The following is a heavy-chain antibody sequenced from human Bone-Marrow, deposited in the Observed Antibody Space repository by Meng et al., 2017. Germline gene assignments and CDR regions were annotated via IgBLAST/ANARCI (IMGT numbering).Heavy chain of an antibody. CDR3: ARGSAGDYYFDS. CDR1: GDSISNYY. CDR2: TYVGGST. Sequence: GSLRLSCSVPGDSISNYYWNWLRQPAGKRLEWIGRTYVGGSTDYNPSLRSRVTVSVDTSKNQISLRLASVTAADTAVYFCARGSAGDYYFDSWGQGTLVTVSS. V-gene: IGHV4-4*07. D-gene: IGHD4-17*01. J-gene: IGHJ4*02.